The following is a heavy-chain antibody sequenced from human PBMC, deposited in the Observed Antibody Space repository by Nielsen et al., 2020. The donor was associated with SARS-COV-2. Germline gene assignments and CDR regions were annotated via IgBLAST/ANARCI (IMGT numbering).Heavy chain of an antibody. V-gene: IGHV4-59*13. D-gene: IGHD5-18*01. Sequence: PGKGLEWIGYIYYSGSTNYNPSLKSRVTISVDTSKNQFSLKLSSVTAADTAVYYCARDGVTSFDYWGQGTLVTVS. J-gene: IGHJ4*02. CDR3: ARDGVTSFDY. CDR2: IYYSGST.